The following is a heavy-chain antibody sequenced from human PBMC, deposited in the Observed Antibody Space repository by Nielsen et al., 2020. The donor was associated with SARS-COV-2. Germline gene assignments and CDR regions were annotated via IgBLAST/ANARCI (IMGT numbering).Heavy chain of an antibody. J-gene: IGHJ5*02. CDR2: INAGNGNT. CDR1: GYTFTSYA. CDR3: AGVQSGLPARIGVRFDP. Sequence: ASVKVSCKASGYTFTSYAMHWVRQAPGQRLEWMGWINAGNGNTKYSQKFQGRVTITRDTSASTAYMELSSLRSEDTAVYYCAGVQSGLPARIGVRFDPWGQGTLVTVSS. D-gene: IGHD2-2*01. V-gene: IGHV1-3*01.